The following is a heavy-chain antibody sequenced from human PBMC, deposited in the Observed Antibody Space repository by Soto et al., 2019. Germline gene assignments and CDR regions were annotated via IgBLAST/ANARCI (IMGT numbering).Heavy chain of an antibody. J-gene: IGHJ3*01. D-gene: IGHD3-22*01. CDR2: IIPIFGTA. V-gene: IGHV1-69*01. CDR1: GGTFSSYA. CDR3: ARDYDSSGYYFKDAFDL. Sequence: QVQLVQSGAEVKKPGSSVKVSCKASGGTFSSYAISWVRQAPGQGLEWMGGIIPIFGTANYAQKFQGRVTITADESTSTAYMELSSMRSEDTAVYYCARDYDSSGYYFKDAFDLWGQGTMVTVSS.